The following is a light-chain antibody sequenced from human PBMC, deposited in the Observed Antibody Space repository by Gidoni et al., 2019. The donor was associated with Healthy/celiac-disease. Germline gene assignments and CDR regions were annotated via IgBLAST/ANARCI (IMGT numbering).Light chain of an antibody. CDR3: QQYYSYPPFT. CDR2: AAS. Sequence: AIRMTQSPSSFSASTGDRVTITCRASQGISSYLAWYQQKPGKAPKLLLYAASTLQSGVPSRFSGSGSGTDFTLTISCLQSEDFATYYCQQYYSYPPFTFXPXTKVDIK. CDR1: QGISSY. V-gene: IGKV1-8*01. J-gene: IGKJ3*01.